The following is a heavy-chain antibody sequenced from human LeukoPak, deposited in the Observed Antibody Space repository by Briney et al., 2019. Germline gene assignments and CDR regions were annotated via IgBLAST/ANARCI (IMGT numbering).Heavy chain of an antibody. Sequence: GGSLRLSCAASGFTFSDYYMSWIRQAPGKGLEWVAFIRYDGSNKYYADSVKGRFTISRDNSKNTLYLQMNSLRAEDTAVYYCAKDPRDCSSTSCWGQGTLVTVSS. J-gene: IGHJ4*02. D-gene: IGHD2-2*01. V-gene: IGHV3-30*02. CDR1: GFTFSDYY. CDR2: IRYDGSNK. CDR3: AKDPRDCSSTSC.